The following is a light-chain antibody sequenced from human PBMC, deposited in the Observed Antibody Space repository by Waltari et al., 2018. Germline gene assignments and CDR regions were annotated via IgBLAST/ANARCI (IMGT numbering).Light chain of an antibody. V-gene: IGLV4-69*01. CDR3: QTGGHGTWV. CDR1: SGHSRYV. CDR2: VKSDGSH. Sequence: QLVLTQSPSASASLGASVKLTCTLSSGHSRYVIAWLQQQLAKCPRYLMKVKSDGSHRKGDKIPDRFSGSSSGAGHYLTISSRQSEDEADYYCQTGGHGTWVCGGGTKLTVL. J-gene: IGLJ3*02.